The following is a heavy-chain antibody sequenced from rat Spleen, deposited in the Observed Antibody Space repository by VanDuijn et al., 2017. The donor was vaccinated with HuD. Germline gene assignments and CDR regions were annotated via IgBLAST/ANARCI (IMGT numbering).Heavy chain of an antibody. V-gene: IGHV2-30*01. CDR1: GFSLNCYN. CDR2: IWINGNT. D-gene: IGHD1-10*01. Sequence: VQLKESGPGLVPTSQTLSLTCTASGFSLNCYNVHSVRKPTGKGLEWMGLIWINGNTDYNSTLKSRLSFTRDTYKNQVFLEMNSLQAEDVATYYCAREGNSGVMDVWGQGTSGAVSS. J-gene: IGHJ4*01. CDR3: AREGNSGVMDV.